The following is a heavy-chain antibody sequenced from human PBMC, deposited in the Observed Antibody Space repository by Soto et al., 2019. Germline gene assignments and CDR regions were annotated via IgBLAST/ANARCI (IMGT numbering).Heavy chain of an antibody. CDR1: GFTFSSYE. CDR3: SSLGELSLDPTDAFDI. D-gene: IGHD3-16*02. J-gene: IGHJ3*02. Sequence: PGGSLRLSCAASGFTFSSYEMNWVRQAPGKGLEWVSYISGSGSTIYYADSVKGRFTISRDNAKNSLYLQMNSLRAEDTAVYYCSSLGELSLDPTDAFDIWGQGTMVTVSS. CDR2: ISGSGSTI. V-gene: IGHV3-48*03.